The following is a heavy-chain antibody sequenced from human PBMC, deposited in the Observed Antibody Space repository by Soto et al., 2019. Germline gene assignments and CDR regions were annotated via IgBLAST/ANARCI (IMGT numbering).Heavy chain of an antibody. CDR1: GGTFRNYA. CDR3: AIPLPKQQLVRGAFDH. CDR2: SIPVFGTA. D-gene: IGHD6-13*01. V-gene: IGHV1-69*01. Sequence: QVQLVQSGAEVKKPGSSVKLSCKTSGGTFRNYAINWVRQAPGQGLEWMGGSIPVFGTANYAQTFQGRFTITADESTSTAYMERSSLRSEDTAVYYWAIPLPKQQLVRGAFDHWGQGTLVTVAS. J-gene: IGHJ4*02.